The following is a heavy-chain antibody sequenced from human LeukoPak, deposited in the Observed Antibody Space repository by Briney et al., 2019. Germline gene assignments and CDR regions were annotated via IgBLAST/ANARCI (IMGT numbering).Heavy chain of an antibody. J-gene: IGHJ4*02. D-gene: IGHD2-2*01. V-gene: IGHV4-39*01. CDR2: LSHAGNT. CDR1: GDSVRNDFYY. CDR3: ARHNAPRRVGFDF. Sequence: PSETLSLTCSVSGDSVRNDFYYWGWIRQPPGKGLEWVACLSHAGNTWYNPSLESRLSISVDTSKNQFSLKFSSVTAADTALYWCARHNAPRRVGFDFWGQGILVTVSS.